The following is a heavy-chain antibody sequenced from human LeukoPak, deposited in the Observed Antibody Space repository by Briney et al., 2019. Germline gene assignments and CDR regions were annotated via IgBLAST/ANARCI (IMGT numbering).Heavy chain of an antibody. D-gene: IGHD6-13*01. V-gene: IGHV1-3*01. Sequence: ASVKVSCKASGYTFTSYAMHWVRQAPGQRLEWMGWINAGNGNTKYSQKFQGRVTITRDTSASTAYMELSSQRSEDTAVYYCARDIHSSSWYGPRGPFDYWGQGTLVTVSS. CDR2: INAGNGNT. CDR3: ARDIHSSSWYGPRGPFDY. CDR1: GYTFTSYA. J-gene: IGHJ4*02.